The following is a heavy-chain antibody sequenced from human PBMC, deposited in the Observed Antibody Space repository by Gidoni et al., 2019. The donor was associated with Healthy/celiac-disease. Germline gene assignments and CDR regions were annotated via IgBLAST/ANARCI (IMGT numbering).Heavy chain of an antibody. J-gene: IGHJ4*02. V-gene: IGHV6-1*01. Sequence: QVQLQQSGPGLVKPSQTLSLPCAISGDSVPHNSAAWNWIRQAPSRGLEWLGRTYYRSKWYNDYAVSVKSRITINPDTSKNQFSLQLNSVTPEDTAVYYCARDLDSSSPGRDRPFDYWGQGTLVTVSS. CDR2: TYYRSKWYN. CDR3: ARDLDSSSPGRDRPFDY. CDR1: GDSVPHNSAA. D-gene: IGHD6-6*01.